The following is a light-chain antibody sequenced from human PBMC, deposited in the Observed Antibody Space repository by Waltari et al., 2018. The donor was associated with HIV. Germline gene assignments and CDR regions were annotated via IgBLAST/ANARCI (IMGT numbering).Light chain of an antibody. V-gene: IGLV2-8*01. J-gene: IGLJ2*01. CDR1: SSDVGAYNY. CDR3: ASHAGSKDV. Sequence: QSALTQPPSASGSPGQSVTISCTGTSSDVGAYNYVSWFQQHQGKAPNLMFYDVTKRPSGVPYRFSGSKSGNTASLTVSGLQAEDEADYYCASHAGSKDVFGGGTRLTVL. CDR2: DVT.